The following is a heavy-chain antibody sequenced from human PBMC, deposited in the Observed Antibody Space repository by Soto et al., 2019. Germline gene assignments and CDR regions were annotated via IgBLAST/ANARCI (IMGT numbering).Heavy chain of an antibody. Sequence: PSETLSLTCTVAGGSLSSYCWSWIRQPTGKGLEWIGYIYYSGSTNYNPSLKSRVTISVDTSKNQFSLKLSSVTAADTAVYYCARDGYYYDSSGYQRVYYFDYWGQGTLVTVSS. CDR2: IYYSGST. J-gene: IGHJ4*02. V-gene: IGHV4-59*01. CDR1: GGSLSSYC. D-gene: IGHD3-22*01. CDR3: ARDGYYYDSSGYQRVYYFDY.